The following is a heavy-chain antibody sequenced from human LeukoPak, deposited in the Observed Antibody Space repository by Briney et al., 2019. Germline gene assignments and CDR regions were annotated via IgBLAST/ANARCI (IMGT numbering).Heavy chain of an antibody. J-gene: IGHJ5*02. D-gene: IGHD3-10*01. V-gene: IGHV1-18*01. Sequence: ASVKVSCKASGYTFTSYGISWVRQAPGQGLEWMGWISAYNGNTNYAQKLQGRVTMSTDTSTSTAYMELRSLRSDEPAVYYRARTYYYGSGSYYNRFDPWGQGTLVTLSS. CDR2: ISAYNGNT. CDR1: GYTFTSYG. CDR3: ARTYYYGSGSYYNRFDP.